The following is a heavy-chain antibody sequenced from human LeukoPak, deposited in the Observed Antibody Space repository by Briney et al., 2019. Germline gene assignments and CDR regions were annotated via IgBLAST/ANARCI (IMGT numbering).Heavy chain of an antibody. CDR1: GFTFSSYA. CDR3: AKDHYDILTVDY. V-gene: IGHV3-23*01. CDR2: ISNSGGST. J-gene: IGHJ4*02. Sequence: GGSLRLSCAASGFTFSSYAMSWVRQAPGKGLEWVSSISNSGGSTYYADSVKGRFTISRDNSKNTQYLQMNNLRAEDTAVYYCAKDHYDILTVDYWGQGTLVTVSS. D-gene: IGHD3-9*01.